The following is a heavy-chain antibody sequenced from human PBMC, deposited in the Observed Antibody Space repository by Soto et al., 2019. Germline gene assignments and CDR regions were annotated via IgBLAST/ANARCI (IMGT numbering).Heavy chain of an antibody. CDR1: GGSISSGEYY. J-gene: IGHJ4*02. V-gene: IGHV4-30-4*01. Sequence: SETLSLTCTVSGGSISSGEYYWSWIRQPPGKGPERIGYIYYSGTTYYNPSLKSRVIISVDTSKNQFSLKLSSVTAADTAVYYCARRPSYYYDSSGFDPFDYWGQGTLVTVSS. D-gene: IGHD3-22*01. CDR2: IYYSGTT. CDR3: ARRPSYYYDSSGFDPFDY.